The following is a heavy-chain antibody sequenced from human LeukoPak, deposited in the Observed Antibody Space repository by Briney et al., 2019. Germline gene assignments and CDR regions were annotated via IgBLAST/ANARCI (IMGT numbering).Heavy chain of an antibody. CDR1: GFTFSSYA. CDR2: ISYDGSNK. D-gene: IGHD3-10*02. Sequence: GGSLRLSCAASGFTFSSYAMHWVRQAPGKGLEWVAVISYDGSNKYYADSVKGRFTISRDNTKNTLYLQMNSLRAEDTAVYYCFCSGNLSGRYFDYWGQGTLVTVSS. CDR3: FCSGNLSGRYFDY. J-gene: IGHJ4*02. V-gene: IGHV3-30*04.